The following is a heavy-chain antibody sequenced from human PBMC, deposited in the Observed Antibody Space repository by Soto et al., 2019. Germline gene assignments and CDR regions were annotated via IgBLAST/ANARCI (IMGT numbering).Heavy chain of an antibody. J-gene: IGHJ5*02. Sequence: QVQLQQWGAGLLKPSETLSLTCAVYGGSFSGYYWRWIRQPPGKGLEWIGEINHSGSTNYNPSHKSRGTISVDTSKHQYSLKRSSVTVADTAVYYCARGFLSSPGNRFDPWGQGTLVNVSS. CDR3: ARGFLSSPGNRFDP. V-gene: IGHV4-34*01. CDR2: INHSGST. D-gene: IGHD6-6*01. CDR1: GGSFSGYY.